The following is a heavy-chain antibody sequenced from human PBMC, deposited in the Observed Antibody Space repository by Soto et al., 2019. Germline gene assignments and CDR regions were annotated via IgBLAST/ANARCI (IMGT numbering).Heavy chain of an antibody. CDR1: GYSFTGNS. D-gene: IGHD3-10*01. J-gene: IGHJ4*02. Sequence: QVHLVQSGAEVKKPGASVKVSCKASGYSFTGNSIHWVRQAPGQGLEWMGWIHPSNGGTNYAQKXXXXXXXXXXXXXXXXXXXXXRLXSDDTAVYYCAIQRSGVVYWGQGTLVTVSS. CDR3: AIQRSGVVY. CDR2: IHPSNGGT. V-gene: IGHV1-2*02.